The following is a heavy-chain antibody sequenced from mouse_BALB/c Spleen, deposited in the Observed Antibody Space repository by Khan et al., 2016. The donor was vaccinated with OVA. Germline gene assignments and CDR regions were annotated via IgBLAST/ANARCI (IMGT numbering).Heavy chain of an antibody. Sequence: QVQLKQSGAELVKPGASLKLSCESSGFTFTSYCIHWVNQSSDKGLEWLARIYNGTDNTYYTENLKDKATLTADNSSSTAYMQLSSLKHDGCAVYDWSIEEAFYYFDEWGQGTTLTVS. CDR1: GFTFTSYC. CDR2: IYNGTDNT. V-gene: IGHV1-76*01. CDR3: SIEEAFYYFDE. J-gene: IGHJ2*01. D-gene: IGHD2-12*01.